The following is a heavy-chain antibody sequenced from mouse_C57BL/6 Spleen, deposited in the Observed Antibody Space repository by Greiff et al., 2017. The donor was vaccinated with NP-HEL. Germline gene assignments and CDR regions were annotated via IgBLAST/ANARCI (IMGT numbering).Heavy chain of an antibody. Sequence: EVKLVESGGGLVKPGGSLKLSCAASGFTFSSYTMSWVRQTPEKRLEWVATISGGGGNTYYPDSVKGRFTISRDNAKNTLYLQMSSRGSEDTALYYCARRYGSSYDGFAYWGQGTLVTVSA. CDR1: GFTFSSYT. J-gene: IGHJ3*01. CDR3: ARRYGSSYDGFAY. CDR2: ISGGGGNT. V-gene: IGHV5-9*01. D-gene: IGHD1-1*01.